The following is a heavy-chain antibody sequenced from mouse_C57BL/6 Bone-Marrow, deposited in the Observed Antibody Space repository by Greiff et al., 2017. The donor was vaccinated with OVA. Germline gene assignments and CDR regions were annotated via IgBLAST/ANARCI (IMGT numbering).Heavy chain of an antibody. J-gene: IGHJ4*01. Sequence: VKLMESGAELARPGASVKLSCKASGYTFTSYGISWVKQRTGQGLEWIGEIYPRSGNTYYNEKFKGKATLTADKSSSTAYMELRSLTSEDSAVYFCARRYDYDVGYYAMDYWGQGTSVTVSS. CDR3: ARRYDYDVGYYAMDY. V-gene: IGHV1-81*01. CDR1: GYTFTSYG. D-gene: IGHD2-4*01. CDR2: IYPRSGNT.